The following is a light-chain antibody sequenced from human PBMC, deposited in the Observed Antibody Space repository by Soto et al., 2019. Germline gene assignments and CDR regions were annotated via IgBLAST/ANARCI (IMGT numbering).Light chain of an antibody. CDR1: SSNIGADFD. CDR3: IQDFISPLT. V-gene: IGLV1-40*01. Sequence: QSVLTQPPSVSGAPGQRITISCTGSSSNIGADFDVYWYQQLPGAAPKLLIYGNTNRPSGVPDRFSGSKSGTSASLAITGLQAEDEADYYCIQDFISPLTVGQGTK. J-gene: IGLJ2*01. CDR2: GNT.